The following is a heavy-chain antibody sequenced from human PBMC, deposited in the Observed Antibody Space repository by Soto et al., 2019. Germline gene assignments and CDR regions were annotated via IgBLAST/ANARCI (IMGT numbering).Heavy chain of an antibody. D-gene: IGHD3-22*01. CDR3: APGANFSYDTRCY. V-gene: IGHV3-30-3*01. Sequence: GGSLRLSCAAPGFTFSIYALHWVRQAPGKGLGWVAVMSPNGNNQYYADSVKGRFTISRDTSKSTLYLQMTSLRPDDTAVYYCAPGANFSYDTRCYWGQGTRGTVSP. J-gene: IGHJ4*02. CDR2: MSPNGNNQ. CDR1: GFTFSIYA.